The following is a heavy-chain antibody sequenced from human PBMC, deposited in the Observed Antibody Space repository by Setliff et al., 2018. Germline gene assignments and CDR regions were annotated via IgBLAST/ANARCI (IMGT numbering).Heavy chain of an antibody. D-gene: IGHD3-16*01. CDR2: IYNSDST. Sequence: LRLSCAASGFIVSDKHMTWLRQAPGRGLEWVSVIYNSDSTYYADSVKGRFTISRDSAKNSLYLQMNSLRAEDTAVYYCARVGVFGGGYFDFWGQGTLVTV. CDR1: GFIVSDKH. J-gene: IGHJ4*02. CDR3: ARVGVFGGGYFDF. V-gene: IGHV3-53*01.